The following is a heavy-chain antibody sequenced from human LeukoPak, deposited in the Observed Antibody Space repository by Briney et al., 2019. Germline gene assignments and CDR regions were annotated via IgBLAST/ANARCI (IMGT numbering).Heavy chain of an antibody. J-gene: IGHJ4*02. CDR2: INPSGGT. CDR3: ARWDGSTGYYRMYFDY. V-gene: IGHV1-46*01. Sequence: ATVTVSSKSSGYTLTNYYMHWARQAPAQGPEWMGLINPSGGTTYAQNFQGRFIMGRDAFTSAVYMELDNLRSADTAVYYCARWDGSTGYYRMYFDYWGQGTLVTVSS. D-gene: IGHD3-22*01. CDR1: GYTLTNYY.